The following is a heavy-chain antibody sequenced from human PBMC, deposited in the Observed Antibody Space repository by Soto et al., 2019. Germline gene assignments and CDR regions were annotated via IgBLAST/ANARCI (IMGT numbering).Heavy chain of an antibody. CDR1: GYTFTSYD. D-gene: IGHD3-3*01. V-gene: IGHV1-8*01. CDR3: ARAGGRFLEWLPNYYYYYMDV. J-gene: IGHJ6*03. CDR2: MNPNSGNT. Sequence: ASVKVSCKASGYTFTSYDINWVRQATGQGLEWMGWMNPNSGNTGYAQKFQGRVTMTRNTSISTAYMELSSLRSEDTAVYYCARAGGRFLEWLPNYYYYYMDVWGKGTTVTVS.